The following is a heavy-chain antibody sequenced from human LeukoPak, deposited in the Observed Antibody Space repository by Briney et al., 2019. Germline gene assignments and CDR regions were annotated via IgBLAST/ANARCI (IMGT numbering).Heavy chain of an antibody. V-gene: IGHV4-34*01. Sequence: SETLSLTCAVYGGSFSGYYWSWIRQPPGKGLEWIGEINHSGSTNYNPSLKSRVTISVDTSKNQFSLKLSSVTAADTAVYYCARGGYCSGGSCYAWGYNLFDPWGQGTLVTVSS. CDR3: ARGGYCSGGSCYAWGYNLFDP. D-gene: IGHD2-15*01. CDR1: GGSFSGYY. CDR2: INHSGST. J-gene: IGHJ5*02.